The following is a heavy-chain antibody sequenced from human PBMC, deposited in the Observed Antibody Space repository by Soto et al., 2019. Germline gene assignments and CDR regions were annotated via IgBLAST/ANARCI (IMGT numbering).Heavy chain of an antibody. CDR1: GGTFSSYA. D-gene: IGHD2-8*01. CDR2: IIPIFGTA. J-gene: IGHJ4*02. CDR3: ARDYCTNGVCYADY. Sequence: SVKVSCKASGGTFSSYAISWVRQAPGQGLEWMGGIIPIFGTANYAQKFQGRVTITADKSTSTAYMELSSLRSEDTAVYYCARDYCTNGVCYADYWGQGTLVTVS. V-gene: IGHV1-69*06.